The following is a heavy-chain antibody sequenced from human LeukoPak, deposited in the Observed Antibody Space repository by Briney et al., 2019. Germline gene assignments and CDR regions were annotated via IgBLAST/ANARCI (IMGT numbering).Heavy chain of an antibody. CDR1: GFTIGPYA. CDR3: ATWAFYHNLDV. D-gene: IGHD2/OR15-2a*01. CDR2: IKADGSGT. J-gene: IGHJ6*02. V-gene: IGHV3-43*02. Sequence: GGALRLSRAASGFTIGPYAMYWVRQGPGRGLEWVSVIKADGSGTFYADSVRGRFATSRDNSKNSLYLQMNSLTSEDTALYYCATWAFYHNLDVWGQGTTVIVSS.